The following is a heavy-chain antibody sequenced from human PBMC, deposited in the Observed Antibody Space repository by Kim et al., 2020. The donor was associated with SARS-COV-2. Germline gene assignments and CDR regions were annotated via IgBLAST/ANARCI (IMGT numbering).Heavy chain of an antibody. V-gene: IGHV4-31*03. Sequence: SETLSLTCTVSGGSISSGGYYWSWIRQHPGKGLEWIGYIYYSGSTYYNPSLKSRVTISVDTSKNQFSLKLSSVTAADTAVYYCARDFRQYSSGWSSPFYPWGQGTLVTVSS. J-gene: IGHJ5*02. D-gene: IGHD6-19*01. CDR2: IYYSGST. CDR1: GGSISSGGYY. CDR3: ARDFRQYSSGWSSPFYP.